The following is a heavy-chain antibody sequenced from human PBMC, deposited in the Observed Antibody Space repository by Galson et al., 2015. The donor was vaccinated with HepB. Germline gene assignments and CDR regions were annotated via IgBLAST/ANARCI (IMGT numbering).Heavy chain of an antibody. CDR2: ISGSGGST. D-gene: IGHD3-22*01. CDR3: AKDSNPYYYDSSGYYGTNYWYFDL. CDR1: GFTFSSYA. Sequence: SLRLSCAASGFTFSSYAMSWVRQAPGKGLEWVSAISGSGGSTYYADSVKGRFTISRDNSKNTLYLQMNSLRAEDTAVYYCAKDSNPYYYDSSGYYGTNYWYFDLWGRGTLVTVSS. J-gene: IGHJ2*01. V-gene: IGHV3-23*01.